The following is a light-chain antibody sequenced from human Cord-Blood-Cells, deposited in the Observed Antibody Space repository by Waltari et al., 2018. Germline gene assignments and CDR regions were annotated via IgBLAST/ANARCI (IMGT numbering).Light chain of an antibody. J-gene: IGLJ1*01. CDR1: SSDVGGDHY. Sequence: QSALPQPASVSGSPAQPPTISSSGTSSDVGGDHYFSWYQQHPGNAPKRMIYDVSNRPSGVFNRFPGSKSGNTASLTISGLQAEDEADYYGSSYTSSSTLVFGTGTKVTVL. V-gene: IGLV2-14*03. CDR2: DVS. CDR3: SSYTSSSTLV.